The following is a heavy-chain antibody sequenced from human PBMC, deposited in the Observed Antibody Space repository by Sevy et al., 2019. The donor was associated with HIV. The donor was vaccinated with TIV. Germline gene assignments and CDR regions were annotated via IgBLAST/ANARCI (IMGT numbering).Heavy chain of an antibody. CDR2: ISSTGNFE. V-gene: IGHV3-30*04. D-gene: IGHD5-12*01. Sequence: GGSLRLSCSASGFGLNTYAMHWVRQAPGKGLEWVSVISSTGNFESYAASVKGRFTISKDNSKNTVSLQMNSLRPEDTAMYYCARDAGYTTKFHPLHWGQGTLVTVSS. CDR1: GFGLNTYA. CDR3: ARDAGYTTKFHPLH. J-gene: IGHJ4*02.